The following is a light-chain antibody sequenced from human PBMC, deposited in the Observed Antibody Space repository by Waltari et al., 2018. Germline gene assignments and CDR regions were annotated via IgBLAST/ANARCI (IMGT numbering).Light chain of an antibody. CDR1: QSVNSNF. J-gene: IGKJ4*01. Sequence: EIVLTQSPGTLSLSPGEGATLSCRASQSVNSNFLAWYQHKPGQAPRLLIYRASTRATGIPDRFSGSGSGTDFSLSISRLEPEDFAVYYCQQYGDSSRLTFGGGTKVEIK. V-gene: IGKV3-20*01. CDR3: QQYGDSSRLT. CDR2: RAS.